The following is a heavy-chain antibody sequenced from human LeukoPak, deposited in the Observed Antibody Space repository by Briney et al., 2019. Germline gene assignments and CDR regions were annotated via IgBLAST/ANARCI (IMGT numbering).Heavy chain of an antibody. J-gene: IGHJ4*02. V-gene: IGHV3-15*01. D-gene: IGHD5-24*01. CDR2: IKTKADGGTT. CDR1: AFTFSNAW. Sequence: GGSLTLSCAASAFTFSNAWMNWVRQAPGKGLKWLGRIKTKADGGTTDYAAPVKGRFTISRDDSKNKLYLQMNSLTTEDTAVYYCVNFYFDYWGQGTLVTVSS. CDR3: VNFYFDY.